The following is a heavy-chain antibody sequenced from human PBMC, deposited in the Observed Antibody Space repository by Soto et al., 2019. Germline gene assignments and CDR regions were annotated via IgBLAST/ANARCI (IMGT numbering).Heavy chain of an antibody. Sequence: QVQVVESGGGLVQPGGSLTLSCAASGFTFSDYYMAWIRQAPGQGRQWVTYISNSGSTTYYADSVKGRFTVSRDNTENSLYLHMSSLRAEDTAMYFCARLYISSWYILWGQGTLVTVSS. CDR2: ISNSGSTT. CDR3: ARLYISSWYIL. J-gene: IGHJ4*02. CDR1: GFTFSDYY. D-gene: IGHD6-13*01. V-gene: IGHV3-11*01.